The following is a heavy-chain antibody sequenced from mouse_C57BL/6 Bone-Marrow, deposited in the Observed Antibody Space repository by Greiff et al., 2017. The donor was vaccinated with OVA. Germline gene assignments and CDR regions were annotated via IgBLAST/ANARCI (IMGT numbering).Heavy chain of an antibody. Sequence: QVQLQQPGAELVRPGTSVKLSCKASGYTFTSYWMHWVKQRPGQGLEWIGVIDPSDSYTNYNQKFKGKATLTVDTSSSTSYMQLSSLTSEDSVVYYCARSHDYGSSYNAMDYWGQGTSVTVSS. D-gene: IGHD1-1*01. CDR1: GYTFTSYW. V-gene: IGHV1-59*01. J-gene: IGHJ4*01. CDR2: IDPSDSYT. CDR3: ARSHDYGSSYNAMDY.